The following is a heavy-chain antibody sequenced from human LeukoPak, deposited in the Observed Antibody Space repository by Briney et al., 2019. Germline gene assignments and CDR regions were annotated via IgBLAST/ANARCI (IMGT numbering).Heavy chain of an antibody. D-gene: IGHD6-25*01. CDR2: IIPILGIA. CDR1: GGTFSIYA. V-gene: IGHV1-69*04. CDR3: AREDDSSGEGHNWFDP. Sequence: ASVNVSCTASGGTFSIYAISWVRQAPGQGLEWMGRIIPILGIANYSQKFQGRVTITADKSTSTAYMELSSLRSEDTAVYYCAREDDSSGEGHNWFDPWGQGTLVTVSS. J-gene: IGHJ5*02.